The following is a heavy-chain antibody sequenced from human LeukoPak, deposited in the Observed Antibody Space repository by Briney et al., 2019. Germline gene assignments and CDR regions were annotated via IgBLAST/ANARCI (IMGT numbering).Heavy chain of an antibody. CDR3: ARQYYDSSGYYQDAFDI. CDR1: GYSFTSYW. V-gene: IGHV5-51*01. J-gene: IGHJ3*02. CDR2: IYPGDSDT. D-gene: IGHD3-22*01. Sequence: GESLKISCKGSGYSFTSYWIGWVRQMPGKGLEWMGIIYPGDSDTRYSPSFQGQVTISADKSISTAYLQWSSLKASDTAMYYCARQYYDSSGYYQDAFDIWGQGTMVTVSS.